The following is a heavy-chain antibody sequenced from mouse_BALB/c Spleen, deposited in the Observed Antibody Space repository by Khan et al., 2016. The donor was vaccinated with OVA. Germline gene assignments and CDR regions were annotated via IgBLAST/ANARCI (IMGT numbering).Heavy chain of an antibody. Sequence: QVQLKQSGPGLVAPSQSLSITCTVSGFSLTTYGVNWIRQPPGKGLEWLGVIWGDGSTNYHSALISRLSIRKDNSKSQVFLKLNSLKTDGTATYSCAKWGDGSTYAMDYWGQGTSVTVSS. V-gene: IGHV2-3*01. CDR2: IWGDGST. CDR1: GFSLTTYG. CDR3: AKWGDGSTYAMDY. D-gene: IGHD2-3*01. J-gene: IGHJ4*01.